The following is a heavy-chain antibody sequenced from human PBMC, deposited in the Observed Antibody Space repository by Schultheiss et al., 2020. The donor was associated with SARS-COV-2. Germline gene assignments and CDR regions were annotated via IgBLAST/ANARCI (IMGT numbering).Heavy chain of an antibody. CDR1: GFTFSSYA. Sequence: GGSLRLSCAASGFTFSSYAMHWVRQAPGKGLEWVAVISYDGVVQHYGDSVRGRFTISRDNSKNTLYLQRNSLRVEDTAVYYCAKDKLHSYGYLPDYWGQGTLVTVSS. J-gene: IGHJ4*02. CDR3: AKDKLHSYGYLPDY. CDR2: ISYDGVVQ. V-gene: IGHV3-30*04. D-gene: IGHD5-18*01.